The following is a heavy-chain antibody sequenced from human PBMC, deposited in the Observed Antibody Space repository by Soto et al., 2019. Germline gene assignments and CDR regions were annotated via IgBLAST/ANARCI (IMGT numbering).Heavy chain of an antibody. CDR2: IIPIFGTA. CDR1: GGTFSSYA. D-gene: IGHD5-18*01. CDR3: ARVGYGYGTSALNFDY. V-gene: IGHV1-69*12. Sequence: QVQLVQSGAEVKKPGSSVKVSCKASGGTFSSYAISWVRQAPGQGLEWMGGIIPIFGTANYAQKFQGRVTITAGESTSTAYMELSSLSSEDTAVYYCARVGYGYGTSALNFDYWGQGTLVTVSS. J-gene: IGHJ4*02.